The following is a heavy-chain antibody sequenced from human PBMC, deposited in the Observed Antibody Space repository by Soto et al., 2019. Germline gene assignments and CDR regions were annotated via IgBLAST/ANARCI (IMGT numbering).Heavy chain of an antibody. CDR1: GGTFSSYA. CDR3: ARDSDCSGGSCYWFDP. V-gene: IGHV1-69*05. D-gene: IGHD2-15*01. CDR2: IIPIFGTA. Sequence: SVKVSCKASGGTFSSYAISWVRQAPGQGLEWMGGIIPIFGTANYAQKFQGRVTITTDESTSTAYMELSSLRSEDTAVYYCARDSDCSGGSCYWFDPWGQGTLVTVSS. J-gene: IGHJ5*02.